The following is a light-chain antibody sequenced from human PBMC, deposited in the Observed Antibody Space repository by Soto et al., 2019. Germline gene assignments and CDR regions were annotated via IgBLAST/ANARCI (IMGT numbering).Light chain of an antibody. J-gene: IGLJ3*02. V-gene: IGLV2-14*01. Sequence: QSALTQPASVSGSPGQSITVSCTGTSSDVGLNYVSWYQQHAGKVPKLIIYEVSNRPSGVSTRFSGSKSGNTAPLTISGLQAEDEADYYCSSYTSSGVFGGGTKVTVL. CDR3: SSYTSSGV. CDR2: EVS. CDR1: SSDVGLNY.